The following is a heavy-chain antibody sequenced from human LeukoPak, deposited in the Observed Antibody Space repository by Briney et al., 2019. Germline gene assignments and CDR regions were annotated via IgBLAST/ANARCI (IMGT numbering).Heavy chain of an antibody. CDR3: ARDGANGMDV. CDR2: TYYSGST. V-gene: IGHV4-31*03. D-gene: IGHD3-16*01. CDR1: GGSISSGGYY. Sequence: SQTLSLTCTVSGGSISSGGYYWSWIRQHPGKGLEWIGYTYYSGSTYYNPSLKSRVTISVDASENQFSLKLNSVTAADTAVYYCARDGANGMDVWGQGTTVTVSS. J-gene: IGHJ6*02.